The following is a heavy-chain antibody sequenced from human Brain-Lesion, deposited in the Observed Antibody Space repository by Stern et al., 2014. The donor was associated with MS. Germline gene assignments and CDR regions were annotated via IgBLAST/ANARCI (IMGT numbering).Heavy chain of an antibody. CDR2: MYSSGSI. J-gene: IGHJ4*02. V-gene: IGHV4-61*02. Sequence: VQLVESGPGLVKPSQTLSLTCTVSGGSISSGSYYWNWIRQPAGKGLEWIGRMYSSGSINYKPSLKSRVTISGDTSTHQFSPKVIFWTAADPAVYYCARETGGYTYGDTDFFDFWGQGALVTVSP. CDR1: GGSISSGSYY. CDR3: ARETGGYTYGDTDFFDF. D-gene: IGHD5-18*01.